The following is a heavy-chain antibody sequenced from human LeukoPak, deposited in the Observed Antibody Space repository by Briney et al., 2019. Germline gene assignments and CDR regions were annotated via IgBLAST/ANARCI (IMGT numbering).Heavy chain of an antibody. Sequence: ASVKVSCKASGYTFTSYGIGWVRQAPGQGLEWMGWISAYNGNTNYAQKLQGRVTMTTDTSTSTAYMELRSLRSDDTAVYYCARAGYPDFWSGYYEYWFDPWGQGTLVTVSS. D-gene: IGHD3-3*01. CDR3: ARAGYPDFWSGYYEYWFDP. CDR2: ISAYNGNT. J-gene: IGHJ5*02. CDR1: GYTFTSYG. V-gene: IGHV1-18*01.